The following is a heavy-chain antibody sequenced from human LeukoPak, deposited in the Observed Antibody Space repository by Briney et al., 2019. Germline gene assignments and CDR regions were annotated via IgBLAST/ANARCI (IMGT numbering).Heavy chain of an antibody. J-gene: IGHJ4*02. D-gene: IGHD1-26*01. CDR2: ISSSGSTI. CDR3: ARGEWELRGNDFDY. CDR1: GGSFSGYY. Sequence: LSLTCAVYGGSFSGYYWSWIRQAPGKGLEWVSYISSSGSTIYYADSVKGRFTISRDNAKNSLYLQMNSLRAEDTAVYYCARGEWELRGNDFDYWGQGTLVTVSS. V-gene: IGHV3-11*01.